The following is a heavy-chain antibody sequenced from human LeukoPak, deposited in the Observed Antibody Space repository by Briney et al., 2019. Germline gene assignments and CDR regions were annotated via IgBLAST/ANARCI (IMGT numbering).Heavy chain of an antibody. V-gene: IGHV4-59*01. D-gene: IGHD2-2*01. CDR1: GGSISSYY. CDR2: IHYSGST. J-gene: IGHJ5*02. CDR3: ARLLVNNWFDP. Sequence: PSETLSLTCTVSGGSISSYYWSWIRQPPGKGLEWIGYIHYSGSTSYNPSLKSRVTISVDTSKNQFSLNLNSVTAADTAVYYCARLLVNNWFDPWGQGTLVTVSS.